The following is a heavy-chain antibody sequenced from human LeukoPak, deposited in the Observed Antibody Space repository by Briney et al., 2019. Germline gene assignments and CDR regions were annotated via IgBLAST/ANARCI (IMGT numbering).Heavy chain of an antibody. V-gene: IGHV3-7*01. CDR3: ARDATVYYDFRSGYTTN. Sequence: PGGSLRLSCAASGFTFSSYWMSWVRQAPGKGLGWVANIKQDGSEKYYVDSVKGRFTISRDNAKNSLYLQMNSLRAEDTAVYYCARDATVYYDFRSGYTTNWGQGTLVTVSS. CDR1: GFTFSSYW. J-gene: IGHJ4*02. D-gene: IGHD3-3*01. CDR2: IKQDGSEK.